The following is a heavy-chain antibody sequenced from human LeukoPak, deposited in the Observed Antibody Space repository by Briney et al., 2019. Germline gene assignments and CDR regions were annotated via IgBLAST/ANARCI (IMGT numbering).Heavy chain of an antibody. V-gene: IGHV3-15*01. CDR2: IKSKTDGGTT. Sequence: GGSLRLSCATSGFTFSDYYMSWIRQAPGKGLEWVGRIKSKTDGGTTDYAAPVKGRFTISRDDSKNTLYLQMNSLKTEDTAVYYCTTDLYGDLDYWGQGTLVTVSS. J-gene: IGHJ4*02. D-gene: IGHD4-17*01. CDR3: TTDLYGDLDY. CDR1: GFTFSDYY.